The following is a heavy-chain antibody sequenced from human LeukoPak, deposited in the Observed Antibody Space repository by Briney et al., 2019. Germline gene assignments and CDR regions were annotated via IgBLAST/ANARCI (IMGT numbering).Heavy chain of an antibody. CDR3: VKAITVSDNFDC. CDR1: GFTFNNYD. Sequence: PGGSLRLSCSASGFTFNNYDMYWVRQAPGKGLEYVSAISSNGGNTYYADSVKGRFTISRDNSKNTLYLQMSSLRTEDTAIYYCVKAITVSDNFDCWGQGTLVTVSS. D-gene: IGHD5/OR15-5a*01. CDR2: ISSNGGNT. V-gene: IGHV3-64D*09. J-gene: IGHJ4*02.